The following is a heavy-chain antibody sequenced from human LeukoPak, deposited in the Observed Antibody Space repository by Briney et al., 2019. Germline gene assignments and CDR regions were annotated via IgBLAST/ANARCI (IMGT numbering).Heavy chain of an antibody. CDR3: VTNWNDSYALY. CDR1: GGSFSGYY. J-gene: IGHJ4*02. Sequence: SETLSPTCAVYGGSFSGYYWSWIRQPPGKGLEWIGEINHSGSTNYNPSLKSRVTISVDTSKNQFSLKLSSVTAADTAVYYCVTNWNDSYALYWGQGTLVTVSS. V-gene: IGHV4-34*01. CDR2: INHSGST. D-gene: IGHD1-20*01.